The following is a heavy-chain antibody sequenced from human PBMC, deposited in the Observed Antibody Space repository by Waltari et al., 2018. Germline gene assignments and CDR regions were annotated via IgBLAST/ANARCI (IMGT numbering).Heavy chain of an antibody. D-gene: IGHD4-17*01. CDR1: GFTVSSNY. J-gene: IGHJ4*02. CDR2: IYSGGST. CDR3: ARDGAGYGDYVSF. Sequence: EVQLVESGGGLIQPGGSLRLSCAASGFTVSSNYMSWVRQAPGKGLEGVSVIYSGGSTYYADSVKGRFTISRDNSKNTLYLQMNSLRAEDTAVYYCARDGAGYGDYVSFWGQGTLVTVSS. V-gene: IGHV3-53*01.